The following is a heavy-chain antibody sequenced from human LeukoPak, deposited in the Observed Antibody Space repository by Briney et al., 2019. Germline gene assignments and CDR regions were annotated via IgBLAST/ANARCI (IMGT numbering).Heavy chain of an antibody. CDR1: GGSISSGGYY. Sequence: PSETLSLTCTVSGGSISSGGYYWSWIRQHPGKGLEWIGYIYYSGSTYYNPSLKSRVTISVDTSKNQFSLKLSSVTAADTAVYYCVRALYYYDSSEGWFDPWGQGTLVTVSS. D-gene: IGHD3-22*01. CDR2: IYYSGST. V-gene: IGHV4-31*03. CDR3: VRALYYYDSSEGWFDP. J-gene: IGHJ5*02.